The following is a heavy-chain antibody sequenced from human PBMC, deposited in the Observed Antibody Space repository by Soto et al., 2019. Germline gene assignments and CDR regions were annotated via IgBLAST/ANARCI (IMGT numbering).Heavy chain of an antibody. CDR2: FWYDASGQ. CDR3: AFGSWNHFYFDY. CDR1: GFTFTSYT. J-gene: IGHJ4*02. Sequence: GGSLRLSCTTSGFTFTSYTMHWVRQVPGKGLEWVATFWYDASGQKYADSVKGRFTISRNPSRSTLYLHMDSLRAEDTALYYCAFGSWNHFYFDYWGQEILVTVSS. V-gene: IGHV3-33*01. D-gene: IGHD6-13*01.